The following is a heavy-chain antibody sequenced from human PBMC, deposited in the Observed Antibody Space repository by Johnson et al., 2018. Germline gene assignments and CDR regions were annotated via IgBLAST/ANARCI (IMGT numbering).Heavy chain of an antibody. CDR2: ISHDGRRI. J-gene: IGHJ4*02. D-gene: IGHD3-10*01. V-gene: IGHV3-30*18. CDR1: GFTFISYA. CDR3: AKVVFSGGGGELFDY. Sequence: QVQLVQSGGGVVQPGRSLRLSCAASGFTFISYAMHWVRQAPGKGLEWVAVISHDGRRIEYADSVKGRFTSSSDESKNTLFLQLKSRRAEDTGVDYWAKVVFSGGGGELFDYWGQGTLVTVSS.